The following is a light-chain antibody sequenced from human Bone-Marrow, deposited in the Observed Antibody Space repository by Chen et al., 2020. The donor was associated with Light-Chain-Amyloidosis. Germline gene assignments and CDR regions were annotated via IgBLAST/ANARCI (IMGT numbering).Light chain of an antibody. CDR1: SSDVGSYNL. CDR3: CSYAGSSTYVV. V-gene: IGLV2-23*02. J-gene: IGLJ2*01. CDR2: EVS. Sequence: QSALTHPASVSGSPGQSITISCTPTSSDVGSYNLVSWYQQHPGKAPKLMIYEVSKRPSGVSNRFSGSKSGNTASLTISGLQAEDEADYYCCSYAGSSTYVVFGGGTKLTVL.